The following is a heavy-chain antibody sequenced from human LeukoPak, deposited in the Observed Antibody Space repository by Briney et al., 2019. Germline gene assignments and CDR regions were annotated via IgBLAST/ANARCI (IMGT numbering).Heavy chain of an antibody. V-gene: IGHV3-20*04. CDR2: INWNGGSA. Sequence: GGSLRLSCAASGFTFDDYGMNWVRQAPGKGLEWVSGINWNGGSAGYADSVKGRFTISRDNAKNSLYLQMNSLRADDTAFYYCASSRTLYYYYYYMDVWGKGTTVTVAS. CDR3: ASSRTLYYYYYYMDV. D-gene: IGHD2-2*01. CDR1: GFTFDDYG. J-gene: IGHJ6*03.